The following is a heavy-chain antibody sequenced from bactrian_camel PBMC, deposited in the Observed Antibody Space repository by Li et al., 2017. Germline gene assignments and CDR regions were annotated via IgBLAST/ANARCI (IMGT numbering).Heavy chain of an antibody. D-gene: IGHD2*01. Sequence: DVQLVESGGGSVQAGGSLRLSCVASGSTITSYCMGWFRQAPGKEREGVACIYTGGGSTRYADSVKGRFTISQDTAKNTVYLQMVSLKPEDTAMYYCAALWERYGSCTWSVNYLGQGTQVTVS. CDR3: AALWERYGSCTWSVNY. V-gene: IGHV3S40*01. CDR1: GSTITSYC. CDR2: IYTGGGST. J-gene: IGHJ4*01.